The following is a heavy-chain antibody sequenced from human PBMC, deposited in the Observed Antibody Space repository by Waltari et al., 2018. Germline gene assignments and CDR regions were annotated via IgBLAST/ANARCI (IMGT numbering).Heavy chain of an antibody. CDR1: GYTLTELS. D-gene: IGHD2-15*01. J-gene: IGHJ4*02. V-gene: IGHV1-24*01. CDR3: AKVVVVVAATRVYYFDY. CDR2: FDPEDGET. Sequence: QVQLVQSGAEVKKPGASVKVSCKVSGYTLTELSMHWVRQAPGQGLEWMGGFDPEDGETIYAQKFKGRVTMTEDTSTDTAYMELSSLRSEDTAVYYWAKVVVVVAATRVYYFDYWGQGTLVTVSS.